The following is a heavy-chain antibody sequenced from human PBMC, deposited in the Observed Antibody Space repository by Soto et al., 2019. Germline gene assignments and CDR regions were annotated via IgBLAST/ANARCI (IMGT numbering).Heavy chain of an antibody. CDR3: ARAYQYGSAAIPKEMYNWFDP. Sequence: SVKVSCKASGGTFSSYAISWVRQAPGQGLEWMGGIIPIFGTANYAQKFQGRVTITADESTSTAYMELSSLRSEDTAVYYCARAYQYGSAAIPKEMYNWFDPWGQGTRVTVSS. D-gene: IGHD3-10*01. CDR2: IIPIFGTA. CDR1: GGTFSSYA. J-gene: IGHJ5*02. V-gene: IGHV1-69*13.